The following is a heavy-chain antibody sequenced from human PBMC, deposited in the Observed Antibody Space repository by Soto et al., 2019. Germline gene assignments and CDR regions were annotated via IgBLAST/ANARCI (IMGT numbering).Heavy chain of an antibody. V-gene: IGHV1-18*01. Sequence: QVQLVQSGAEVKKPGASVKVSCKASGYTFNSYGLSWVRLAPGQGLEWMGWISAYNGDTNYAQKLEGRVTMTTDTATSTVYMELRSLRSDDTAVYYCARGDDYGGNYFDYWGQGTLVTVSS. CDR3: ARGDDYGGNYFDY. J-gene: IGHJ4*02. CDR2: ISAYNGDT. D-gene: IGHD4-17*01. CDR1: GYTFNSYG.